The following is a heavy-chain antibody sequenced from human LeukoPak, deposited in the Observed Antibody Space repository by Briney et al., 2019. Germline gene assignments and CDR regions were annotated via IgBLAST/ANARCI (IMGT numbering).Heavy chain of an antibody. CDR1: GGTFSSYA. D-gene: IGHD3-10*01. CDR3: ARDRVGVLRPYGMDV. Sequence: ASVKVSCKASGGTFSSYAISWVRQAPGQGLEWMGGIIPIFGTANYAQKFQGRVTITADESTSTAYMELSSLRSEDTAVYYCARDRVGVLRPYGMDVWGQGTTVTVSS. J-gene: IGHJ6*02. CDR2: IIPIFGTA. V-gene: IGHV1-69*13.